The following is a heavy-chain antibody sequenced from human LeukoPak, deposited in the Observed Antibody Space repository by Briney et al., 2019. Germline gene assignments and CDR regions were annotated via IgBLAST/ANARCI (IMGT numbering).Heavy chain of an antibody. CDR1: GFTFSSYA. D-gene: IGHD3-10*01. V-gene: IGHV3-23*01. CDR2: ISGSGGST. CDR3: AKDDVRYYYGSGILGNLDY. Sequence: HPGGSLRLSCAASGFTFSSYAMSWVRQAPGKGLEWVSAISGSGGSTYYADSVKGRFTISRDNSKNTLYLQMNSLRAEDTAVYYCAKDDVRYYYGSGILGNLDYWGQGTLVTVSS. J-gene: IGHJ4*02.